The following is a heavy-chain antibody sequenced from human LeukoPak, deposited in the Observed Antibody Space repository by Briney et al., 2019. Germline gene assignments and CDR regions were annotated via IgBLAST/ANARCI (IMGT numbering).Heavy chain of an antibody. J-gene: IGHJ5*02. V-gene: IGHV4-39*01. CDR1: GGSISSSSHY. Sequence: SETLSLTCTVSGGSISSSSHYWGWIRQPPGKGLEWIGDIHYSGTTYYNPSLKSRVTISVDTSKNQFSLKLTSVTAADTAVYYCARRLIGFDTWGQGTLVTVSS. CDR2: IHYSGTT. CDR3: ARRLIGFDT. D-gene: IGHD3-22*01.